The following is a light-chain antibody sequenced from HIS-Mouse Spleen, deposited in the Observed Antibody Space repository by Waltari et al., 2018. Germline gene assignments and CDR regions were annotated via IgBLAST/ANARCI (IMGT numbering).Light chain of an antibody. J-gene: IGLJ1*01. CDR3: SSYTSSSTLV. Sequence: QSALTQPASVSGSPGQSITISCTGTSSDVAGYTYGPWYQQHPGKAPKLMIYDVSNRPSGVSNRFSGSKSGNTASLTISGLQAEDEADYYCSSYTSSSTLVFGTGTKVTVL. V-gene: IGLV2-14*03. CDR1: SSDVAGYTY. CDR2: DVS.